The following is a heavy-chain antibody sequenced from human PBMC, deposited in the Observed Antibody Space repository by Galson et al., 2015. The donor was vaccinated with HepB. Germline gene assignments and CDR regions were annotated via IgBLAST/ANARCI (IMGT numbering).Heavy chain of an antibody. Sequence: LRLSCAASGFIFNSYAMTWVRQAPGKGLEWVSVISGSGGNTYYADSVKGRFTISRDTSKNTLYLQMNSLRAEDTALYYCTKLYTSGWPAQFFTFDYWGQGTLVTVSS. V-gene: IGHV3-23*01. D-gene: IGHD6-19*01. J-gene: IGHJ4*02. CDR2: ISGSGGNT. CDR3: TKLYTSGWPAQFFTFDY. CDR1: GFIFNSYA.